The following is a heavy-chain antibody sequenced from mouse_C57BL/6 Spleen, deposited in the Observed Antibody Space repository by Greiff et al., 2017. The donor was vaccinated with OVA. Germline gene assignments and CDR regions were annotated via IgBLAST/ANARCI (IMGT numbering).Heavy chain of an antibody. J-gene: IGHJ2*01. CDR2: INPSNGGT. CDR3: ARSGITTVDFDY. D-gene: IGHD1-1*01. CDR1: GYTFTSYW. V-gene: IGHV1-53*01. Sequence: QVQLKQPGTELVKPGASVKLSCKASGYTFTSYWMHWVKQRPGQGLEWIGNINPSNGGTNYNEKFKSKATLTVDKSSSTAYMQLSSLTSEDSAVYYCARSGITTVDFDYWGQGTTLTVSS.